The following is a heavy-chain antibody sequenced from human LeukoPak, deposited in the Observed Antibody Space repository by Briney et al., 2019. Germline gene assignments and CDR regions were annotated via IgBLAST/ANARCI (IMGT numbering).Heavy chain of an antibody. D-gene: IGHD5-18*01. CDR1: GGSFSGYY. J-gene: IGHJ4*02. CDR2: INHSGST. V-gene: IGHV4-34*01. Sequence: SETLSLTCAVYGGSFSGYYWSWIRQPPGKGLEWIGEINHSGSTNYNPSLKSRVTISVDTSKNQFSLKLSSVTAADTAVYYCARLGWIQLWGLDYWGQGTLVTVSS. CDR3: ARLGWIQLWGLDY.